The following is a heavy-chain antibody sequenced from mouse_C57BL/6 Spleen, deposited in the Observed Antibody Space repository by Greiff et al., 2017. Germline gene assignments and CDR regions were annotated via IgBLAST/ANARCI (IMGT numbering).Heavy chain of an antibody. V-gene: IGHV1-55*01. CDR2: IYPGSGST. Sequence: VQLQQPGAELVKPGASVKMSCKASGYTFTSYWITWVKQRPGQGLEWIGDIYPGSGSTNYNEKFKSKATLTVDTSSSTAYMQLSSLTSDDSAIYYCARERGAMDYWGQGTSVTVSS. J-gene: IGHJ4*01. CDR3: ARERGAMDY. CDR1: GYTFTSYW.